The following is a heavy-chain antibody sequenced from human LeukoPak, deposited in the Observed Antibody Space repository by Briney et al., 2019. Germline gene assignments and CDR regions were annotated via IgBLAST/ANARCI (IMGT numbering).Heavy chain of an antibody. CDR3: ARGRFLLAY. Sequence: PSETLSLTCTVSGGSISSSSYYWSWIRQPPGKGLEWIGDIYYSGSTNYNPSLKSRVTISVDTSKNQFSLKLSSVTAADTAVYYCARGRFLLAYWGRGTLVTVSS. D-gene: IGHD3-3*02. CDR2: IYYSGST. CDR1: GGSISSSSYY. V-gene: IGHV4-61*01. J-gene: IGHJ4*02.